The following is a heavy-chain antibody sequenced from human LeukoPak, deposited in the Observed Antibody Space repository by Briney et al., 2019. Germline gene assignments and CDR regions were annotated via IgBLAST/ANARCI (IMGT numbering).Heavy chain of an antibody. CDR2: ISTGGGST. V-gene: IGHV3-23*01. D-gene: IGHD2-2*01. CDR1: GFTFRSYD. J-gene: IGHJ4*02. CDR3: TKDRSSRFQSEEYDF. Sequence: GGSLRLSCAASGFTFRSYDMSWVPKAPGEGLEWVLAISTGGGSTYYADSVKGRFTISRDNTKTKLYLKMNSLRAEAPAGYYCTKDRSSRFQSEEYDFWGKGTLVTVSS.